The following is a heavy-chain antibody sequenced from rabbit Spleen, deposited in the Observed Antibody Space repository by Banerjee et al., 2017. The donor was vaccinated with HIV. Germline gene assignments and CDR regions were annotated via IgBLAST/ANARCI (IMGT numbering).Heavy chain of an antibody. CDR2: INTATGKG. J-gene: IGHJ4*01. V-gene: IGHV1S45*01. Sequence: ELVESGGGLVQPGESLKLSCKASGFDFSSFGINWVRQAPGKGPEWIAYINTATGKGVYASWAKGRFTISRTSSTTVTLQMTSLTAADTATYFCARDLAGVIGWNFYLWGPGTLVTVS. CDR1: GFDFSSFG. CDR3: ARDLAGVIGWNFYL. D-gene: IGHD4-1*01.